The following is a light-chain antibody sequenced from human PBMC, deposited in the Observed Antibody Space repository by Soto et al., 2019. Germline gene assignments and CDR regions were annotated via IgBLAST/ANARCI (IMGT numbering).Light chain of an antibody. V-gene: IGKV3D-15*01. CDR2: GAS. CDR1: QFVSSN. J-gene: IGKJ5*01. CDR3: QQYHNCPPIT. Sequence: EIVMTQSPVTLSVSPGERATLSCRASQFVSSNLAWYQQKPGHAPRLLIYGASTRATGIPARFSGSGSGTEFTLTISNLQYEDFAVYYCQQYHNCPPITFGQGTRLEIK.